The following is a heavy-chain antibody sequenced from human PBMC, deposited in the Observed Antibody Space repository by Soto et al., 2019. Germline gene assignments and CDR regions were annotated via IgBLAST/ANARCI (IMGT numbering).Heavy chain of an antibody. CDR2: IWNDGSKA. Sequence: QVQVAESGGGVVQPGRSLRLSCAASGFIFSNYGMHWVRQAPGKGLEWVAVIWNDGSKAYYVDSVKGRFTISRDNLKNTVSLQMNGLRADDTAMYYCARTSFYDKTGVFDYWGQGTLVTVSS. J-gene: IGHJ4*02. CDR1: GFIFSNYG. D-gene: IGHD2-8*02. CDR3: ARTSFYDKTGVFDY. V-gene: IGHV3-33*01.